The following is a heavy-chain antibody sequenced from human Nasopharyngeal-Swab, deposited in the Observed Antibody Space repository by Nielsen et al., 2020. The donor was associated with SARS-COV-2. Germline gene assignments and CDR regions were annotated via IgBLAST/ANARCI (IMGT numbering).Heavy chain of an antibody. V-gene: IGHV4-59*02. CDR3: ARYHYLDV. J-gene: IGHJ6*03. CDR2: FYSTETP. CDR1: GASVSDYY. Sequence: ETLSLTCTVSGASVSDYYWSWVRQPPGKGLEWLGSFYSTETPDYNPSLNSRVVMSIDTSKNQLSLRLTSVTAADTAVYYCARYHYLDVWGKGTTVTVSS.